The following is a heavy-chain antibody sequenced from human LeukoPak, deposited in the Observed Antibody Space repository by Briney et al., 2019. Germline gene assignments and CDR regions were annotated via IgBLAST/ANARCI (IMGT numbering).Heavy chain of an antibody. CDR3: ASFLANDWFDP. Sequence: GGSLRLSCAASGFTFSSYSMNWVRRAPGKGLEWVSSISSSSSYIYYADSVKGRFTISRDNAKNSLYLQMNSLRAEDTAVYYCASFLANDWFDPWGQGTLVTVSS. D-gene: IGHD2/OR15-2a*01. J-gene: IGHJ5*02. V-gene: IGHV3-21*01. CDR1: GFTFSSYS. CDR2: ISSSSSYI.